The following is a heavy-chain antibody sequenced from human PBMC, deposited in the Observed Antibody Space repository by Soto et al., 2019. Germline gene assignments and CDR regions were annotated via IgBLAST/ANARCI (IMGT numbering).Heavy chain of an antibody. CDR2: ISSSSSYI. D-gene: IGHD6-19*01. CDR1: GFTFSSYS. Sequence: GGSLRLSCAASGFTFSSYSMNWVRQAPGKGLEWVSSISSSSSYIYYADSVKGRFTISRDNAKNSLYLQMNSLRAEDTAVYYCARDAPRRYSSGWYYFDYWGQGTLVTVSS. J-gene: IGHJ4*02. V-gene: IGHV3-21*01. CDR3: ARDAPRRYSSGWYYFDY.